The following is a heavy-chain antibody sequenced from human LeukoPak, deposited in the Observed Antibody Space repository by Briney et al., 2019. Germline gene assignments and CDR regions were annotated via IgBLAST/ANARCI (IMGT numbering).Heavy chain of an antibody. J-gene: IGHJ5*02. CDR2: INPMGGTT. Sequence: ASVKVSCKEFGSTFTNYYMHWVRQPPGQGLEGRAKINPMGGTTTYAQKFQGRVTMTRDTSTSTVYMELSSLRSEDTAVYYCARSMVQAVWFDPWGQGTLVTVSS. CDR1: GSTFTNYY. V-gene: IGHV1-46*01. CDR3: ARSMVQAVWFDP. D-gene: IGHD3-10*01.